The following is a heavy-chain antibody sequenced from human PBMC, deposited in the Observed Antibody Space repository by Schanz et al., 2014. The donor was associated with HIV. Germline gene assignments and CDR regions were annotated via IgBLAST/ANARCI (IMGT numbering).Heavy chain of an antibody. V-gene: IGHV3-30*03. CDR2: ISYDGRNK. D-gene: IGHD1-1*01. CDR3: ADNYFDF. Sequence: QVQLVESGGGVVQPGRSLRLSCAGSGFSFDTFGIHWVRQAPGKGLEWLAVISYDGRNKKFANSVKGRFTISRDNSKNTLFLQMKSLKPEDTAVYFCADNYFDFWGRGSLVTVSS. CDR1: GFSFDTFG. J-gene: IGHJ2*01.